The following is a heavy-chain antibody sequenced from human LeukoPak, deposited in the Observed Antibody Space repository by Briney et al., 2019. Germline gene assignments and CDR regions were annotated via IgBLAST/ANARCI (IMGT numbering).Heavy chain of an antibody. J-gene: IGHJ3*02. V-gene: IGHV3-23*01. D-gene: IGHD4-23*01. CDR1: GFTFSNFA. CDR3: AKSPAVDAAFDI. Sequence: GGSLRLSCAASGFTFSNFAVSWVRQAPGKGLEWVSAISGSGGSTYYADSVKGRFTISRDNSKNTLYLQMNSLRAGDTAVYYCAKSPAVDAAFDIWGQGTMVTVSS. CDR2: ISGSGGST.